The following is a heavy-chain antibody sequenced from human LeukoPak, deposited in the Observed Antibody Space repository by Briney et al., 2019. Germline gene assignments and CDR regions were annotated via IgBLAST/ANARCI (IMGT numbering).Heavy chain of an antibody. CDR1: GFTFSSYS. D-gene: IGHD6-13*01. CDR3: ARDGRQLVLWFDP. Sequence: GGSLRLSCAASGFTFSSYSMNWVRQAPGKGLEWVSSISSSSSYIYYADSVKGRFTISRDNAKNSLYLQMNSLRAEDTAVYYCARDGRQLVLWFDPWGQGTLVTVSS. V-gene: IGHV3-21*04. J-gene: IGHJ5*02. CDR2: ISSSSSYI.